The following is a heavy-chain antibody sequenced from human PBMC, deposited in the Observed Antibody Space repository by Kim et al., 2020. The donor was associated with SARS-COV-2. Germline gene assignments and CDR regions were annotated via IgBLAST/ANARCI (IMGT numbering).Heavy chain of an antibody. CDR2: GRP. CDR3: ARGPTRFDS. V-gene: IGHV4-59*09. Sequence: GRPTYNPPLKSRVTISVDTSKNQFSLKLSSVTAADTAVYYCARGPTRFDSWGQGTLVTVSS. J-gene: IGHJ4*02.